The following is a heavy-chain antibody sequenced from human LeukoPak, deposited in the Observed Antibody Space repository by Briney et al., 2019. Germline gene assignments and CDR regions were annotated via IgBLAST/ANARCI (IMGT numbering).Heavy chain of an antibody. D-gene: IGHD3-22*01. CDR1: GASVSSQNYY. Sequence: SETLSLTCTVSGASVSSQNYYWGWVRQPPGKGLEWIGSIHHSDGTNHNPSLKSRVTISVDTSKNQFSLKLISVTAADTAVYYCVETPNYYYDSSGYLRWGQGTLVTVSS. J-gene: IGHJ1*01. CDR2: IHHSDGT. V-gene: IGHV4-39*07. CDR3: VETPNYYYDSSGYLR.